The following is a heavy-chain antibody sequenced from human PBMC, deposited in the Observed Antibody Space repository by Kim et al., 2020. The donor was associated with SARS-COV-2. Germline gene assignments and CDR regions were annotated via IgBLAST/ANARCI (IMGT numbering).Heavy chain of an antibody. Sequence: SETLSLTCTVSGGSISSYYWSWIRQPPGKGLEWIGYIYYSGSTNYNPSLKSRVTISVDTSKNQFSLKLSSVTAADTAVYYCAAGGSDYGDYGGMDVWGQGTTVTVSS. CDR1: GGSISSYY. J-gene: IGHJ6*02. D-gene: IGHD4-17*01. CDR3: AAGGSDYGDYGGMDV. V-gene: IGHV4-59*01. CDR2: IYYSGST.